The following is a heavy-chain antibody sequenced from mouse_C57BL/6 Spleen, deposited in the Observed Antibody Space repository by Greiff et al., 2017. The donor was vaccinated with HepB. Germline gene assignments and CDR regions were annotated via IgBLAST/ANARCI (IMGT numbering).Heavy chain of an antibody. V-gene: IGHV1-47*01. Sequence: VQLQQSGAELVKPGASVKMSCKASGYTFTTYPIEWMKQNHGKSLEWIGNFHPYNDDTKYNEKFKGKATLTVEKSSSTVYLELSRLTSDDSAVYYSAKGGDYYGSSYWYFDVWGTGTTGTVSS. CDR1: GYTFTTYP. CDR3: AKGGDYYGSSYWYFDV. J-gene: IGHJ1*03. D-gene: IGHD1-1*01. CDR2: FHPYNDDT.